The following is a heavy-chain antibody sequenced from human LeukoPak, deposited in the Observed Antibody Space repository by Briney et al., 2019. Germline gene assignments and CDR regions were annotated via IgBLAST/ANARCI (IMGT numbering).Heavy chain of an antibody. CDR3: AKDRGDYDY. CDR2: VDSTGET. Sequence: GGSLRLSCAASGFTLSSYDMHWVRQATGKGLEWVSTVDSTGETYYSGSVKGRFTISRDSAKNSLYLQINSLRPGDTAVYYCAKDRGDYDYWGQGTLVTVSS. J-gene: IGHJ4*02. V-gene: IGHV3-13*01. CDR1: GFTLSSYD. D-gene: IGHD4-17*01.